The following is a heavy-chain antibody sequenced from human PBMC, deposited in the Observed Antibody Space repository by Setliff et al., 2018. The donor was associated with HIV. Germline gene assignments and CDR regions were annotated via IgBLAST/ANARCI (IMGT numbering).Heavy chain of an antibody. CDR3: VGPDFEAPQGGH. D-gene: IGHD3-16*01. V-gene: IGHV4-4*02. CDR1: GASISDTIW. CDR2: MFHSGTT. Sequence: TSETLSLTCAGSGASISDTIWWSWVRQSPGKGLEWIGEMFHSGTTHYNPSLKSRVTLSLDKSRNQTSLKVTSVTATDTAVYYCVGPDFEAPQGGHWGQGTLVTVSS. J-gene: IGHJ1*01.